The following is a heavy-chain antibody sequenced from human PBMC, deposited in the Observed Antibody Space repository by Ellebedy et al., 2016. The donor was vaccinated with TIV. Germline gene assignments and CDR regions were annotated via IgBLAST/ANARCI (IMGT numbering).Heavy chain of an antibody. V-gene: IGHV3-23*01. Sequence: GGSLRLSCAASGFAFSGYAMSWVRQAPGKGLEWVSTIGGSGVSTDYADSVKGRFTISRDNSKNTLYLQMNSLRAEDTAVYYCVKGAYPVPTVMAVWGQGTMVIVSS. CDR3: VKGAYPVPTVMAV. D-gene: IGHD3-16*01. CDR1: GFAFSGYA. J-gene: IGHJ6*02. CDR2: IGGSGVST.